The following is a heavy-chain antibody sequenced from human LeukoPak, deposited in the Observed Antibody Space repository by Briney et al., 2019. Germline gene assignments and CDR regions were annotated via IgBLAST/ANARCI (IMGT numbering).Heavy chain of an antibody. D-gene: IGHD6-13*01. V-gene: IGHV4-59*06. CDR1: GGSISSYY. CDR2: IYYSGST. CDR3: ARNIAVGGTIGLDP. J-gene: IGHJ5*02. Sequence: SETLSLTCAVSGGSISSYYWSWIRQPPGKGLEWIGYIYYSGSTYYNPSLKSRVTISVDTSKNHFSLKLSSVTAADTAVYYCARNIAVGGTIGLDPWGQGSLVTVSS.